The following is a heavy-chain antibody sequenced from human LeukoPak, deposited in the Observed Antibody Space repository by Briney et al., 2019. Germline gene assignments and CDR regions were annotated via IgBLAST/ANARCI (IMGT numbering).Heavy chain of an antibody. Sequence: SVKVSCKASGGTFSSYAISWVRQAPGQGLEWMGRIIPIFGTANYAQKFQGRVTITTDESTSTAYMELSSLRSGDTAVYYCAGTYYYDSSGYYYVGYYFDYWGQGTLVTVSS. V-gene: IGHV1-69*05. D-gene: IGHD3-22*01. CDR2: IIPIFGTA. CDR1: GGTFSSYA. J-gene: IGHJ4*02. CDR3: AGTYYYDSSGYYYVGYYFDY.